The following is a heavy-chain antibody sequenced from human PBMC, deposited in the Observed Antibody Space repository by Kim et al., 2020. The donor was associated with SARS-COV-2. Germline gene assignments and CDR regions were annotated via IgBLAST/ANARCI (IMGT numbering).Heavy chain of an antibody. CDR3: ARGRYYDSSGYYRY. D-gene: IGHD3-22*01. Sequence: NPSLMSRVTISVDTSKNQFYLKLSAVTAADTAVYYCARGRYYDSSGYYRYWGQGTLVTVSS. J-gene: IGHJ4*02. V-gene: IGHV4-34*01.